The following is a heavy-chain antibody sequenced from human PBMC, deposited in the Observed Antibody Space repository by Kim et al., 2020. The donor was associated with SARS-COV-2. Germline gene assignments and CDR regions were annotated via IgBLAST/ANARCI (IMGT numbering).Heavy chain of an antibody. Sequence: GGSLRLSCAASGFTFSSYAMSWVRQAPGKGLEWVSAISGSGGSTYYADSVKGRFTISRDNSKNTLYLQMNRLRAEDRAVYYCAKDGSIAEAGTEYWGQGTLVTISS. J-gene: IGHJ4*02. CDR1: GFTFSSYA. D-gene: IGHD6-13*01. V-gene: IGHV3-23*01. CDR3: AKDGSIAEAGTEY. CDR2: ISGSGGST.